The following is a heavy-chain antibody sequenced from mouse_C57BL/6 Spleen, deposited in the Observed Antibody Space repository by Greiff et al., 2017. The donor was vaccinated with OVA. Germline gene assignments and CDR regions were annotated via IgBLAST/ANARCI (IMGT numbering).Heavy chain of an antibody. CDR2: IWSGGST. J-gene: IGHJ1*03. CDR1: GFSLTSYG. V-gene: IGHV2-4*01. CDR3: TKSYDYVWYFDV. Sequence: VQLQQSGPGLVQPSQCLSITCTVSGFSLTSYGVHWVRQPPGKGLEWLGVIWSGGSTDYNAAFISRLSISKDNSKSHVFFKMNSLQADDTAIYYCTKSYDYVWYFDVWGTGTTVTVAS. D-gene: IGHD2-4*01.